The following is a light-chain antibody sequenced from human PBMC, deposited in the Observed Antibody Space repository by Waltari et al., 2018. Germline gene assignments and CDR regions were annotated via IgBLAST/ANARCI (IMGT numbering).Light chain of an antibody. CDR3: QQRSNWSPALT. J-gene: IGKJ4*01. CDR1: QSVGNY. Sequence: EIVLTQSPATLSLSPGERATLSCRASQSVGNYFTCYQQKPGQAPRLLVYDASNRATGIPARLSGSGSGTEVTPTISSLEPEDFAVYYCQQRSNWSPALTFGGGTKVEIK. V-gene: IGKV3-11*01. CDR2: DAS.